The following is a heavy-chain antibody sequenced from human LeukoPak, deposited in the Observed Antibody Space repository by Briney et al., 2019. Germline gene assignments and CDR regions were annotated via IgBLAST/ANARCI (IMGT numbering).Heavy chain of an antibody. CDR3: AKRAHDFWSGYPYDY. CDR1: GFTFDDYA. D-gene: IGHD3-3*01. J-gene: IGHJ4*02. V-gene: IGHV3-9*01. CDR2: ISWNSGSI. Sequence: GGSLRLSCAASGFTFDDYAMHWVRQAPGKGLEWVSGISWNSGSIGYADSVKGRFTISRDNSKNTLYLQMNSLRAEDTALYYCAKRAHDFWSGYPYDYWGQGTLVTVSS.